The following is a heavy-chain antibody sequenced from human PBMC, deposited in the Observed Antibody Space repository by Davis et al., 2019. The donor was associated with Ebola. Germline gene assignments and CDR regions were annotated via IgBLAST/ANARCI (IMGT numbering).Heavy chain of an antibody. CDR3: AAAVNYYYGMDV. V-gene: IGHV4-4*02. Sequence: MPGGSLRLSCAVSGGSISSSNWWSWVRQPPGKGLEWIGEINHSGSTNYNPSLKSRVTISVDTSKNQFSLKLSSVTAAETAVYYCAAAVNYYYGMDVWGQGTTVTVSS. CDR2: INHSGST. J-gene: IGHJ6*01. CDR1: GGSISSSNW. D-gene: IGHD2-15*01.